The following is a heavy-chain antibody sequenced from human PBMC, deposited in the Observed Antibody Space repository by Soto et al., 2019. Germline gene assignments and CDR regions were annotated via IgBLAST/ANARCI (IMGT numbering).Heavy chain of an antibody. V-gene: IGHV3-48*03. CDR2: IRANDECI. Sequence: PGGSLRLSCVASGFDFRSYEMNWVRQAPGKGLEWVSNIRANDECIYYADSVKGRVSVSRDNAKNSLFLEMNSLRVDDTAVYYCARETLRDAIDIWGQGTMVTVSS. CDR3: ARETLRDAIDI. J-gene: IGHJ3*02. CDR1: GFDFRSYE.